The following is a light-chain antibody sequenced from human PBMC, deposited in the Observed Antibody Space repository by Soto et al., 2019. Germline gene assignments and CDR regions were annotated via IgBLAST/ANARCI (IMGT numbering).Light chain of an antibody. V-gene: IGLV2-8*01. CDR3: SSYAGSNDVI. Sequence: QSVLTQPPSASGSPGQSVTISCTGTSSDVGGYKYVSWYRQHPGKAPKLMIYEVSKRPSGVPDRFSGSKSGNTASLTVSGLQAEDEADYYCSSYAGSNDVIFGGGTKLTVL. CDR2: EVS. CDR1: SSDVGGYKY. J-gene: IGLJ2*01.